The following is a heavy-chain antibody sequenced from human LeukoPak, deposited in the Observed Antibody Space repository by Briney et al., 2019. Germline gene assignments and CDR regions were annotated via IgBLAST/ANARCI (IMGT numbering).Heavy chain of an antibody. V-gene: IGHV3-23*01. CDR1: GFTFSSYA. CDR3: AKDVEDIVVVVAAKVRYYYYYMDV. J-gene: IGHJ6*03. D-gene: IGHD2-15*01. CDR2: ISGRGGST. Sequence: HTGGSLRLSCAASGFTFSSYAMSWVRQAPGKGLEWVSAISGRGGSTYYADSVKGRFTISRDNSKNTLYLQMNSLRAEDTAVYYCAKDVEDIVVVVAAKVRYYYYYMDVWGKGTTVTVSS.